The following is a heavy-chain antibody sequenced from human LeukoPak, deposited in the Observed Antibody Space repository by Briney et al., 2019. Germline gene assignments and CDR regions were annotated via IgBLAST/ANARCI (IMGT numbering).Heavy chain of an antibody. J-gene: IGHJ5*02. CDR1: GYTFTGYY. D-gene: IGHD3-10*01. Sequence: SVKVSCKASGYTFTGYYMHWVRQAPGQGLEWMGWINPNSGGTNYAQKFQGRVTMTRDTSISTAYMELSRLRSDDTAVYYCARADTPNGSGSPWGQGTLVTVSS. V-gene: IGHV1-2*02. CDR2: INPNSGGT. CDR3: ARADTPNGSGSP.